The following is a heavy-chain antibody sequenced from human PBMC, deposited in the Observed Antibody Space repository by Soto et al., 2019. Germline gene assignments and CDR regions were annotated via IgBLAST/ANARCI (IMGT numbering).Heavy chain of an antibody. CDR3: AKDSSEVQSAGYRGGWYSGSDASGTNWYFDL. Sequence: EVQLLESGGGLVQPGGSLRLSCAASGFTFSSYAMSWVRQAPGKGLEWVSAISGSGGSTYYADSVKGRSTISRDNSKNRLYLQMNSGRAEDAAVDYGAKDSSEVQSAGYRGGWYSGSDASGTNWYFDLWGRGTLVAVAA. V-gene: IGHV3-23*01. D-gene: IGHD6-19*01. CDR2: ISGSGGST. CDR1: GFTFSSYA. J-gene: IGHJ2*01.